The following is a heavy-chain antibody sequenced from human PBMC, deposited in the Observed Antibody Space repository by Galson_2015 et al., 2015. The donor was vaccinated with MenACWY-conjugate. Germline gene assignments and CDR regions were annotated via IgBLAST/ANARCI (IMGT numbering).Heavy chain of an antibody. CDR3: ERKGVVVALIYAVDV. CDR1: GFSVSTNY. Sequence: SLRLSCAASGFSVSTNYMTWVRQAPGKGLEWVSLMHSGGSTTPADSETGRFPLSSANSKTTVKLQMNNLRVEDTAVYYCERKGVVVALIYAVDVWGQGTAVTVSS. D-gene: IGHD2-2*01. J-gene: IGHJ6*02. CDR2: MHSGGST. V-gene: IGHV3-53*01.